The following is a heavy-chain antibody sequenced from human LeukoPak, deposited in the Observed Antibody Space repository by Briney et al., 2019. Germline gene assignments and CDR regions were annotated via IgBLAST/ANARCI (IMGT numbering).Heavy chain of an antibody. V-gene: IGHV1-24*01. D-gene: IGHD2-2*02. Sequence: GASVKVSCKVSGYTLTELSMHWVRQAPGKGLEWMGGFDPEDGETIYAQKFQGRVTMTEDTSTDTAYMELSSLRSEDTAVYYCARGLPGLPAAIMGYAFDIWGQGTMVTVSS. CDR1: GYTLTELS. J-gene: IGHJ3*02. CDR3: ARGLPGLPAAIMGYAFDI. CDR2: FDPEDGET.